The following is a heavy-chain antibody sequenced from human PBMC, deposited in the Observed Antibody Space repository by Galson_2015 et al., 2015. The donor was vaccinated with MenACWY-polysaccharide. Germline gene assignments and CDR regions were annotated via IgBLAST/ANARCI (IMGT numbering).Heavy chain of an antibody. D-gene: IGHD1-26*01. CDR2: MSYSGSA. J-gene: IGHJ5*01. CDR3: AREPTYSGSFGWFDS. V-gene: IGHV4-61*01. Sequence: LSLTCTVSGDSVTSATYYWSWLRQSPGKGLEWIGYMSYSGSANQNPSLKSRVTISIDTSKNQFSLRLSSVTAADTAMYYCAREPTYSGSFGWFDSWGQGTLVTVSS. CDR1: GDSVTSATYY.